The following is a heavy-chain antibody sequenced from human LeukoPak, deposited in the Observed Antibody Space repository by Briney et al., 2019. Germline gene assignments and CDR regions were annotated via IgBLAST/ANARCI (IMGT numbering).Heavy chain of an antibody. CDR1: GYSFTSNW. J-gene: IGHJ4*02. V-gene: IGHV5-51*01. D-gene: IGHD5-12*01. CDR2: IYPSDSDT. Sequence: GESLKISCKGSGYSFTSNWIGWVRPVPGKGLEWMGIIYPSDSDTRYSPSFQGQVTISADKSITTAYLQWSSLKASDTAMYDCARHGSGYPIHYWGQGTLVTVSS. CDR3: ARHGSGYPIHY.